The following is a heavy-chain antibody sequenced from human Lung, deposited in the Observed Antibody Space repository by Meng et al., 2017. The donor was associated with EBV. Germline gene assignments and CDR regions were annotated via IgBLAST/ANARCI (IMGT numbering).Heavy chain of an antibody. V-gene: IGHV1-3*01. D-gene: IGHD3-22*01. CDR3: ARFSSGYFFGY. CDR1: GYTFSNYA. Sequence: QVQLVQSGAEVKKPGASVKVSCKASGYTFSNYAMNWVRQAPGQRLEWMGWINAGNGDTKYSQKFQGRVTITRDTSASTGYMELSSLRSEDTAVYYCARFSSGYFFGYWGQGPLVTVYS. J-gene: IGHJ4*02. CDR2: INAGNGDT.